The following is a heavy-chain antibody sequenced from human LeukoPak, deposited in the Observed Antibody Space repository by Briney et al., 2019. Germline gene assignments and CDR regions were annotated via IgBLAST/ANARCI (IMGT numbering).Heavy chain of an antibody. J-gene: IGHJ3*02. CDR3: ARVHPLYSGSYLSAFDI. Sequence: PGGSLRLSCAASGFTFTNYWMSWVRQAPGKGLELVANIKQDRSEKYYVDSVKGRFTISRDNAKNSLYLQMNSLRAEDTAVYYCARVHPLYSGSYLSAFDIWGQGTMVTVSS. V-gene: IGHV3-7*01. CDR1: GFTFTNYW. CDR2: IKQDRSEK. D-gene: IGHD1-26*01.